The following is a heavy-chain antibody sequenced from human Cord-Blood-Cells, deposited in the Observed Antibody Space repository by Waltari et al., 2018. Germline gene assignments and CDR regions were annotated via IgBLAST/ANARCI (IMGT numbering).Heavy chain of an antibody. J-gene: IGHJ4*02. CDR3: ARDRTSGSYPYYFDY. CDR2: INSDGSST. Sequence: EVQLVESGGGLVQPGGSLRLSCAASGFTFSSFWMHWVRQAPGKGLVWVSRINSDGSSTSYADSVKGRFTISRDNAKNTLYLQMNSLRAEDTAVYYCARDRTSGSYPYYFDYWGQGTLVTVSS. CDR1: GFTFSSFW. D-gene: IGHD1-26*01. V-gene: IGHV3-74*01.